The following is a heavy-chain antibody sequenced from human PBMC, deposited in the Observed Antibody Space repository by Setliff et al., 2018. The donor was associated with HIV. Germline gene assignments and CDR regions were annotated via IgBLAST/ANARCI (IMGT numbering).Heavy chain of an antibody. CDR2: IRYDGSKK. V-gene: IGHV3-30*02. CDR3: AKDVYVAKYYYGSSGYSGSYYFDY. J-gene: IGHJ4*02. Sequence: PGGSLRLSCAASGLMFTTYGMHWVRQAPGKGPEWVAFIRYDGSKKYYADSVKGRFSISRDNSKNMLYLQMNNLRAEDTAVYYCAKDVYVAKYYYGSSGYSGSYYFDYWGQGTLVTVSS. CDR1: GLMFTTYG. D-gene: IGHD3-22*01.